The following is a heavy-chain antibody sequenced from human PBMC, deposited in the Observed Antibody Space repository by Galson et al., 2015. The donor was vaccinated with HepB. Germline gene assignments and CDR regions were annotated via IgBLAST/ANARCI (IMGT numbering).Heavy chain of an antibody. D-gene: IGHD1-26*01. CDR3: AAGGGSYYGGRAEYFHH. CDR2: IRQDGSQK. J-gene: IGHJ1*01. CDR1: RFSFSNYW. V-gene: IGHV3-7*01. Sequence: SLRLSCAASRFSFSNYWMSWVRQAPGKGLQWVATIRQDGSQKFYLDSVKGRFTISRDNAKNSLYLQMNSLRAEDTAVYHCAAGGGSYYGGRAEYFHHWGQGTLVTVSS.